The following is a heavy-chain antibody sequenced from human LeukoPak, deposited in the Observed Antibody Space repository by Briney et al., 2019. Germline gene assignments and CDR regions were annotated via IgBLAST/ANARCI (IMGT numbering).Heavy chain of an antibody. Sequence: ASVTVSCKASGYTFSGYYIHWVRQAPGQGLEWMGCINPNSGGTDYAQKFHDRVTMTRDTSISTAYIELSGLRSDDTAVYYCARGRLTEMTTVNLDDYWGQGTMVTVSS. CDR1: GYTFSGYY. V-gene: IGHV1-2*02. CDR2: INPNSGGT. CDR3: ARGRLTEMTTVNLDDY. J-gene: IGHJ4*02. D-gene: IGHD4-11*01.